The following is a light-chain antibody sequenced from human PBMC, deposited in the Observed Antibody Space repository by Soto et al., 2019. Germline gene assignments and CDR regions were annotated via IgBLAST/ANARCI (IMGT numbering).Light chain of an antibody. Sequence: DIQMTQSPSTLSASLGDRVTITCRASQSVSTWLAWYQQKPGKAPQLLIFKSSTLESGLASGFSGSGSGTEFTLTITSLQPDDFASYYCQQYKLHSPLTFGQGTKVEIK. V-gene: IGKV1-5*03. J-gene: IGKJ1*01. CDR1: QSVSTW. CDR2: KSS. CDR3: QQYKLHSPLT.